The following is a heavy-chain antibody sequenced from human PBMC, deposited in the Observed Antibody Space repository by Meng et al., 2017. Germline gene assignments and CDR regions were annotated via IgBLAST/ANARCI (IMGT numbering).Heavy chain of an antibody. Sequence: GESLEISCAASGFTFSSYWMSWVRQAPGKGLEWVANIKQDGSEKYYVDSVKGRFTISRDNAKNSLYLQMNSLRAEDTAVYYCARDIVVVVAATHWFDPWGQGTLVTVSS. J-gene: IGHJ5*02. CDR1: GFTFSSYW. D-gene: IGHD2-15*01. V-gene: IGHV3-7*01. CDR2: IKQDGSEK. CDR3: ARDIVVVVAATHWFDP.